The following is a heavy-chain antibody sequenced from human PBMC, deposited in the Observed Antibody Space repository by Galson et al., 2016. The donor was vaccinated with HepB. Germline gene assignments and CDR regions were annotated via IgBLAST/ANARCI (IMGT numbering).Heavy chain of an antibody. Sequence: SVKVSCKASRGTFGTYTLNWPRQAPGKGPEWMGRLVPIANLANYVQRLQGRLTITADTSTSTTYMELTSLTSEDTAIYYCASSLVPTASRFDPWGQGTLVTVSS. V-gene: IGHV1-69*02. CDR3: ASSLVPTASRFDP. CDR1: RGTFGTYT. CDR2: LVPIANLA. D-gene: IGHD2-21*02. J-gene: IGHJ5*02.